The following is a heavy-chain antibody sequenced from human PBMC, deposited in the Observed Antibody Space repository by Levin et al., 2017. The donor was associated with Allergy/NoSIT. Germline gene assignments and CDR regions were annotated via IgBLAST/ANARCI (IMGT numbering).Heavy chain of an antibody. CDR2: IYYSGNS. D-gene: IGHD1-7*01. CDR1: GGSISSTTYY. V-gene: IGHV4-39*01. J-gene: IGHJ3*02. Sequence: SETLSLTCTVSGGSISSTTYYWGWIRQPPGKGLEWIGNIYYSGNSDYGPSLKSRVTMSVDPSKNQFSLELTSETAADTAMYYWARFPRVSGTTKRAFDIWGQGTMVTVSS. CDR3: ARFPRVSGTTKRAFDI.